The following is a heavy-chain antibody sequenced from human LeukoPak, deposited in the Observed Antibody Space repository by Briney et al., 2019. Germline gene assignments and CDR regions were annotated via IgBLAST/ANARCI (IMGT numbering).Heavy chain of an antibody. D-gene: IGHD3-3*01. CDR1: GFTFSGFW. CDR3: ARGLGITMFGVVTIRRFDP. J-gene: IGHJ5*02. Sequence: GGSLRLSCAVSGFTFSGFWMSWSRQAPGKGLEWVASINSDGSEGYYADVVKGRFTISRDNAKNSLYLQINSLRAEDTAVYYCARGLGITMFGVVTIRRFDPWGQGILVTVSS. V-gene: IGHV3-7*03. CDR2: INSDGSEG.